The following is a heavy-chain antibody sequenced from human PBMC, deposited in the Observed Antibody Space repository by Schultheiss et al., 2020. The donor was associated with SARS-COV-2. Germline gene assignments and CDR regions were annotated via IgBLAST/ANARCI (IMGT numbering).Heavy chain of an antibody. V-gene: IGHV1-18*04. Sequence: ASVKVSCKASGYTFTGSYMHWVRQAPGLGLEWMGRISAYNGNTNYAQKLQGRVTMTTDTSTSTAYMELSSLRSEDTAVYYCARDPPRGGNSGGGSVYGMDVWGQGTAVTVSS. CDR3: ARDPPRGGNSGGGSVYGMDV. J-gene: IGHJ6*02. CDR2: ISAYNGNT. D-gene: IGHD4-23*01. CDR1: GYTFTGSY.